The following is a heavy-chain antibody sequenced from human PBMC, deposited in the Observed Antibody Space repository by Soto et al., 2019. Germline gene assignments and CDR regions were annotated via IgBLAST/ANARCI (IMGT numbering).Heavy chain of an antibody. CDR3: AREVYYYDSSGSYFDY. V-gene: IGHV1-69*06. CDR1: GGTFSSYA. Sequence: SVKVSCKASGGTFSSYAISWVRQAPGQGLEWMGGIIPIFGTANYTQKFQGRVTITADKSTSTAYMELSSLRSEDTAVYYCAREVYYYDSSGSYFDYWGQGTLVTVSS. J-gene: IGHJ4*02. CDR2: IIPIFGTA. D-gene: IGHD3-22*01.